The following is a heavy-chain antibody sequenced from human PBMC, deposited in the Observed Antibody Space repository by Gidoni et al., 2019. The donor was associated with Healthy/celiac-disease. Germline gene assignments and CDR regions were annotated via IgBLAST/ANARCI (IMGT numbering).Heavy chain of an antibody. J-gene: IGHJ4*02. CDR1: GGSISSSSYY. V-gene: IGHV4-39*01. CDR2: ILYSGST. CDR3: ARQRGVEMATG. D-gene: IGHD5-12*01. Sequence: QLQLQESGPGLVKPSETLSLTCTVSGGSISSSSYYWGWIRQPPGKGLEWIGSILYSGSTYYNPSLKSRVTISVDTSKNQFSLKLSSVTAADTAVYYCARQRGVEMATGWGQGTLVTVSS.